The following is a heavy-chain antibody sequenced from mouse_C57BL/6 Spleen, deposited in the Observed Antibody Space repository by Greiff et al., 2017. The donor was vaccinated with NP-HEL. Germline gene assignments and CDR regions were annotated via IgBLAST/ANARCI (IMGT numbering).Heavy chain of an antibody. Sequence: VKLMESGPGLVAPSQSLSITCTVSGFSLTSYGVDWVRQPPGKGLEWLGVIWGGGSTNYNSALMSRLSISKDNSKSQVFLKMNSLQTDDTALYYCAKQNYGNYDAMDYWGQGTSVTVSS. CDR2: IWGGGST. D-gene: IGHD2-1*01. V-gene: IGHV2-9*01. CDR3: AKQNYGNYDAMDY. J-gene: IGHJ4*01. CDR1: GFSLTSYG.